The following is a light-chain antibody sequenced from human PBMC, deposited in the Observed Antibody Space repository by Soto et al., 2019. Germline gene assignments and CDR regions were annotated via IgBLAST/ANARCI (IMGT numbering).Light chain of an antibody. CDR1: SSDVGAYNY. V-gene: IGLV2-14*01. CDR2: DVS. J-gene: IGLJ2*01. Sequence: QSALTQPASVSGSPGQSITISCTGTSSDVGAYNYVSWYQQHPGKAPKVMIYDVSNRPSGVSNRFSGSKSGNTASLTISGLQAEDEADYYCSSYTSSITVLFGGGTKLTVL. CDR3: SSYTSSITVL.